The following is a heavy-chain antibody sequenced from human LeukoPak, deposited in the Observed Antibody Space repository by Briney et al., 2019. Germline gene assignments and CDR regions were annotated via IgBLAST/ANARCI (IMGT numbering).Heavy chain of an antibody. CDR3: AKHVSGSLFYFDY. D-gene: IGHD3-10*01. J-gene: IGHJ4*02. V-gene: IGHV3-23*01. CDR2: ISGTGYNT. CDR1: GFTFRNCA. Sequence: GGSLRLSCAASGFTFRNCAVSWVRQAPGKGLEWVSGISGTGYNTYYADSVKGRFTISRDNSKNTLYLQMNSLGAEDTAVYYCAKHVSGSLFYFDYWGQRTWSPSPQ.